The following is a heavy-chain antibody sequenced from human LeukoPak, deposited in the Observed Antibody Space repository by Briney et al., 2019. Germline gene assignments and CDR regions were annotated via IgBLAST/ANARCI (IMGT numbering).Heavy chain of an antibody. D-gene: IGHD3-16*01. V-gene: IGHV4-30-4*08. CDR3: ARAFGSPPPTYYFDY. CDR2: IYYSGST. J-gene: IGHJ4*02. Sequence: PSETLSLTCTVSGGSISSGDYYWSWIRQPPGKGLEWIGYIYYSGSTYYNPPLKSRVTISVDTSKNQFSLKLSSVTAADTAVYYCARAFGSPPPTYYFDYWGQGTLVTVSS. CDR1: GGSISSGDYY.